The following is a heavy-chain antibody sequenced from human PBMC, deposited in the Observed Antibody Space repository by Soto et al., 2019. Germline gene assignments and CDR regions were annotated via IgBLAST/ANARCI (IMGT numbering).Heavy chain of an antibody. CDR3: TTEGDTMVRGGNFDAFDI. Sequence: GGSLRLSCAASGFTFSNAWMSWVRQAPGKGLEWVGRIKSKTDGGTTDYAAPVKGRFTISRDDSKNTLYLQMNSLKTEDTAVYYCTTEGDTMVRGGNFDAFDIWGQGTMVTVSS. V-gene: IGHV3-15*01. CDR2: IKSKTDGGTT. D-gene: IGHD3-10*01. J-gene: IGHJ3*02. CDR1: GFTFSNAW.